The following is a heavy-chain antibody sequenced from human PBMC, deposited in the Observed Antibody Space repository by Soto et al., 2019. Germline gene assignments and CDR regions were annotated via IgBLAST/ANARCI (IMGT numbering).Heavy chain of an antibody. CDR2: ISSSGNSI. D-gene: IGHD6-13*01. V-gene: IGHV3-11*01. CDR3: ARRAAAGRSFDY. J-gene: IGHJ4*02. CDR1: GFTFSDYY. Sequence: QVQLVESGGGLVKPGGSLSLSCAASGFTFSDYYMTWIRQAPGKGLEWVSYISSSGNSIYYADSVRGRFTVSRDNAKNSLFLQMNSLRAEDTAVYYCARRAAAGRSFDYWGLGTPVTVSS.